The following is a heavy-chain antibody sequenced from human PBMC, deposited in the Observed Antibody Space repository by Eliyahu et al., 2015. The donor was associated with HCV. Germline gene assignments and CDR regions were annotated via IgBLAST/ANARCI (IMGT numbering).Heavy chain of an antibody. Sequence: EVQLVESGGTLVQPGGSLXLSCAXSGFTFXSYWLSXVRXAPGKGXEWXANIKQXGSEKYYVDSVKGRFTISRDNAKNSLYLQMNSLRAEDTAIYYCARDLAAAGDSWGQGTLVTVSS. CDR1: GFTFXSYW. CDR2: IKQXGSEK. V-gene: IGHV3-7*04. J-gene: IGHJ4*02. CDR3: ARDLAAAGDS. D-gene: IGHD6-13*01.